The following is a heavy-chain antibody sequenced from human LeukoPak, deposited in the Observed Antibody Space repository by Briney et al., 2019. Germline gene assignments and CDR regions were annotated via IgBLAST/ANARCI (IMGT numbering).Heavy chain of an antibody. V-gene: IGHV3-48*03. CDR3: TRESGGFDP. D-gene: IGHD3-10*01. CDR1: GFTFSSYE. Sequence: GGSLRLSCAASGFTFSSYEMNWVRQAPGKGLEWVSYIDSSASTIYYADPVKGRFTISRDNAKNSLFLQMNSLRADDTAVYYCTRESGGFDPWGQGTLVTVSS. J-gene: IGHJ5*02. CDR2: IDSSASTI.